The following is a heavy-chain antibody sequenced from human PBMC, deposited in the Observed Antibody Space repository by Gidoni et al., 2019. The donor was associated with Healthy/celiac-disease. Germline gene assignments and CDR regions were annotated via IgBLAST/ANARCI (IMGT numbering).Heavy chain of an antibody. CDR2: ISWNSGSI. CDR1: GFTFDDYA. J-gene: IGHJ3*02. V-gene: IGHV3-9*01. Sequence: EVQLVESGGGLVQPGRSLRLSCAASGFTFDDYAMHWVRQAPGKGLGWVSGISWNSGSIGYADSVKGRFTISRDNAKNSLYLQMNSLRAEDTALYYCAKDYYDSSGYYYRSASAFDIWGQGTMVTVSS. D-gene: IGHD3-22*01. CDR3: AKDYYDSSGYYYRSASAFDI.